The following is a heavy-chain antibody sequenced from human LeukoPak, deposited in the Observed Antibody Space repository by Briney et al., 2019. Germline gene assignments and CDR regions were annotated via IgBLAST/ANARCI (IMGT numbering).Heavy chain of an antibody. CDR2: IIPIFGTA. V-gene: IGHV1-69*13. Sequence: SVKVSCKASGGTFISYAISWVRQAPGQGLEWMGGIIPIFGTANYAQKFQGRVTITADESTSTAYMELSSLRSEDTAVYYCARDRELWFGELLYGGYFDYWGQGTLVTVSS. CDR1: GGTFISYA. CDR3: ARDRELWFGELLYGGYFDY. D-gene: IGHD3-10*01. J-gene: IGHJ4*02.